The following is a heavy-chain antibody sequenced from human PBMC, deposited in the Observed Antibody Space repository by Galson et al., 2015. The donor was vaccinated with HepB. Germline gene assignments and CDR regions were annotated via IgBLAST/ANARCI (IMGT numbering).Heavy chain of an antibody. CDR1: GFTFSSYA. J-gene: IGHJ3*02. D-gene: IGHD3-10*01. CDR2: MSDNGDNT. V-gene: IGHV3-23*01. Sequence: SLRLSCAASGFTFSSYAIMWVRQAPGKGLEWVSGMSDNGDNTFYADSVKGRFTISRDISKNTLYLQMNSLRAEVTAVYYCSRDQVWFGGAFDIWGQGTMVTVSS. CDR3: SRDQVWFGGAFDI.